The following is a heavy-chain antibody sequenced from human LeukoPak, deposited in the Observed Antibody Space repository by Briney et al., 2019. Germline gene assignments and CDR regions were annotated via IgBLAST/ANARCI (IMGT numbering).Heavy chain of an antibody. J-gene: IGHJ4*02. Sequence: SETLSLTCTVSGGSISSSSYYWGWIRQPPGKGLEWIGSIYYSGSTYYNPSLKSRVTISVDTSKNQFSLKLSSVTAADTAVYYCARVPHYYFGYGYFDSWGQGTLVTVSS. V-gene: IGHV4-39*01. CDR1: GGSISSSSYY. CDR2: IYYSGST. CDR3: ARVPHYYFGYGYFDS. D-gene: IGHD3-10*01.